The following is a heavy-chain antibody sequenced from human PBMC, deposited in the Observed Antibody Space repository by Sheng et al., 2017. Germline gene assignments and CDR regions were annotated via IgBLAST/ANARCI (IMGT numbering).Heavy chain of an antibody. CDR3: ARDDKRPGNAFDV. J-gene: IGHJ3*01. V-gene: IGHV3-30*04. Sequence: QVQLVDSGGGVVQPGRSLRLSCGASGFSFSSYSMSWVRQGPGKGLEWVAFISYDGTEQYYADSVKGRFTISRDNSKNTLYLQMSSVRAEDTAVYYCARDDKRPGNAFDVWGQGTMATFS. CDR2: ISYDGTEQ. CDR1: GFSFSSYS.